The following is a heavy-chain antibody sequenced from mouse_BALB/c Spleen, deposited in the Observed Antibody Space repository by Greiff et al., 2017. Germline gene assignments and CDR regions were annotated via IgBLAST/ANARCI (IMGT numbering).Heavy chain of an antibody. Sequence: DVQLVESGGGLVKPGGSLKLSCAVSGFAFSSYDMSWVRQTPEKRLEWVAYISSGGGSTYYPDTVKGRFTISRDNAKNTLYLQMSSLKSEDTAMYYCARHEDYYGSSFDYWGQGTTLTVSA. D-gene: IGHD1-1*01. CDR1: GFAFSSYD. V-gene: IGHV5-12-1*01. CDR2: ISSGGGST. CDR3: ARHEDYYGSSFDY. J-gene: IGHJ2*01.